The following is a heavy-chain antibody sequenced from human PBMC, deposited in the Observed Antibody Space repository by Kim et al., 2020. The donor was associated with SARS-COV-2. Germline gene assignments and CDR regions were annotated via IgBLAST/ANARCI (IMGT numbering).Heavy chain of an antibody. Sequence: GGSLRLSCAASGFTFSSYWMHWVSLAPGKGLVWVSRIESDGGSTNYADSVKGRFTISRDNAKNTLYLQMNSLRAEDTALYYCAAIYGAAKNTFDYWGQGTLVTVSS. V-gene: IGHV3-74*01. D-gene: IGHD3-10*01. CDR2: IESDGGST. CDR3: AAIYGAAKNTFDY. J-gene: IGHJ4*02. CDR1: GFTFSSYW.